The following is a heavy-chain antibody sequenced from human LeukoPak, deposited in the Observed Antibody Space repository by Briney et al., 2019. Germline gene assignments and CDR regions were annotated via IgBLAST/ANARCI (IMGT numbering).Heavy chain of an antibody. CDR1: GFTFSSYW. Sequence: GGSLKVSCEASGFTFSSYWMSWVRQAPGKGLEGVANIKEDGSEKYYVDSVKGLFTISRDNAKKSMYMQMNSLRAEDTAVYYCARDRWYYGSGSYSNFDYWGQGTLVTVSS. J-gene: IGHJ4*02. V-gene: IGHV3-7*03. CDR3: ARDRWYYGSGSYSNFDY. CDR2: IKEDGSEK. D-gene: IGHD3-10*01.